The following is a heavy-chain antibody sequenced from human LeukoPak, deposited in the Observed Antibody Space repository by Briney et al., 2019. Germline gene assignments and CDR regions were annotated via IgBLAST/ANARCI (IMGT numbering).Heavy chain of an antibody. CDR2: IYPGDSDT. Sequence: GDSLKISCKGSGYSFTSYWIGWVRQMPGKGLEWMGIIYPGDSDTRYSPSFQGQVTISADKSISTAYLQWSSLKASDTAMYYCARVTSGSGSYFHYYYYGMDVWGQGTTVTVSS. V-gene: IGHV5-51*01. CDR1: GYSFTSYW. J-gene: IGHJ6*02. D-gene: IGHD3-10*01. CDR3: ARVTSGSGSYFHYYYYGMDV.